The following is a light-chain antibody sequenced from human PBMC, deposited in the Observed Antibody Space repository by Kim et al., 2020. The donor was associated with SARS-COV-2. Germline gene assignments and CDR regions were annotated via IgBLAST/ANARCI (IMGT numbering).Light chain of an antibody. CDR3: QVWDSSSWV. J-gene: IGLJ3*02. CDR2: RDT. Sequence: SVALGQTARITCGGDNIGSKTVHWFQQKPGQAPGVVIYRDTNWPSGIPERFSGSNSGNTATLTISRAQAGDEADYYCQVWDSSSWVFGGGTQLTVL. CDR1: NIGSKT. V-gene: IGLV3-9*01.